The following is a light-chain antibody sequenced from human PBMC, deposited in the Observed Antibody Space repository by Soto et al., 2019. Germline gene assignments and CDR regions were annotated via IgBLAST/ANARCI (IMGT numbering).Light chain of an antibody. CDR1: YRLLHSNGNTF. CDR2: LGS. V-gene: IGKV2-28*01. Sequence: EIVMTQSPPSLTVTPGEPASISCRSSYRLLHSNGNTFLCWYVQKPGQSPQLLIYLGSNRASGVPDRVSGSEEGTDFTLKISRVEAEDVGVYCCMQALQTPYTFGQGTKLDIK. J-gene: IGKJ2*01. CDR3: MQALQTPYT.